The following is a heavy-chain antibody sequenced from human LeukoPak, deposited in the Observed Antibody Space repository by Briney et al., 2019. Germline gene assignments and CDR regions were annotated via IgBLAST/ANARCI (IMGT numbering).Heavy chain of an antibody. J-gene: IGHJ4*02. CDR3: ARLYCRGGSCLPPGY. D-gene: IGHD2-15*01. CDR1: GGSITSSSYY. V-gene: IGHV4-39*01. CDR2: IYYSGST. Sequence: PSETLSLTCTVSGGSITSSSYYWGWIRQPPGKGLEWIGSIYYSGSTYYNPSLKSRVTISVDTSKNQFSLKLSPVTAADTAVYYCARLYCRGGSCLPPGYWGQGTLVTVSS.